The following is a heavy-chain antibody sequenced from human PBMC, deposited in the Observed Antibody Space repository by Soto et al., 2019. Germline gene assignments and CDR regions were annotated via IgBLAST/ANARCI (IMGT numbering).Heavy chain of an antibody. V-gene: IGHV1-69*02. CDR3: SSCDHDGGLGY. CDR2: IIPILGIA. Sequence: QVQLVQSGAEVKKPGSSVKVSCKASGGTFSSYTISWVRQAPGQVLEWMGRIIPILGIANYAQKFLGRVTITAYKGTSTAYMELRSMSSEDTAVYSCSSCDHDGGLGYWGHGSLVTVSS. D-gene: IGHD2-15*01. J-gene: IGHJ4*01. CDR1: GGTFSSYT.